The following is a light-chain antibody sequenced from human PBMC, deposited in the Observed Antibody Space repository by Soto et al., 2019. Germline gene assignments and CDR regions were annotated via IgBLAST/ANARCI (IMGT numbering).Light chain of an antibody. CDR2: GES. Sequence: DIVMTQSPGTLSLSPGERPTLSGRASQTITSNNLAWYRQKPGQAPRLLIYGESNRATGIPDRFSGSGSGTDFTLTISRLEPEDFAVYYCQQYGSSGTFGPVTKVEIK. CDR1: QTITSNN. J-gene: IGKJ4*02. CDR3: QQYGSSGT. V-gene: IGKV3-20*01.